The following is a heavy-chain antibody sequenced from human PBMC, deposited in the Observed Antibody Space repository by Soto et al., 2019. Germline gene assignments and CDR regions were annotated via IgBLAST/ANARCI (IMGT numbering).Heavy chain of an antibody. CDR1: GGSISSGGYY. J-gene: IGHJ4*02. CDR3: ARETYYDFWSGYSRFDY. CDR2: IYYSGST. Sequence: QVQLQESGPGLVEPSQTLSLTCTVSGGSISSGGYYWSWIRQHPGKGLEWIGYIYYSGSTYYNPSRKSRVTISVDTSKNQFSLRLSSVTAADTAVYYCARETYYDFWSGYSRFDYWGQGTLVTGSS. V-gene: IGHV4-31*03. D-gene: IGHD3-3*01.